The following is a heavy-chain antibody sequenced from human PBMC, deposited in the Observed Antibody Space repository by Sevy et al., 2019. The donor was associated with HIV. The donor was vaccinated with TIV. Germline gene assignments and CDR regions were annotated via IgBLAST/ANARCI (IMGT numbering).Heavy chain of an antibody. Sequence: ASVKVSCEASGYTFSNYGISWVRQAPGQGLEWMGWVSAYTGNTNYAQKFQGRVTMTTDTSTRTAYMELRSLRSDDTAVYYCARDSIPMVQGVIITPYDYGMDVWGQGTTVTVSS. V-gene: IGHV1-18*01. CDR2: VSAYTGNT. CDR1: GYTFSNYG. D-gene: IGHD3-10*01. CDR3: ARDSIPMVQGVIITPYDYGMDV. J-gene: IGHJ6*02.